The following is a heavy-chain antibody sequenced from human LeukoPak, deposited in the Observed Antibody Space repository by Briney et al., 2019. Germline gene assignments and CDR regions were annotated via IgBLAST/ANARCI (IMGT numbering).Heavy chain of an antibody. D-gene: IGHD3-10*01. CDR1: GGSISTYS. CDR3: ASVYYGSGSYLSRPPDY. CDR2: IYYSGST. Sequence: SETLSLTCTVSGGSISTYSWTWIRQPPGKGLEWIGNIYYSGSTNYNPSLKSRVTISIDTSKNQFSLKVSSVTAADTAVYYCASVYYGSGSYLSRPPDYWGQGTLVTVSS. V-gene: IGHV4-59*01. J-gene: IGHJ4*02.